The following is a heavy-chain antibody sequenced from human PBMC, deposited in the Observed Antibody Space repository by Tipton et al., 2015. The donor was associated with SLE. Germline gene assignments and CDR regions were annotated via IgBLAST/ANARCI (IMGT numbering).Heavy chain of an antibody. CDR3: ARRGRSTVVTPWFDP. CDR1: GGSIISSSYY. D-gene: IGHD4-23*01. V-gene: IGHV4-39*01. CDR2: VYYSGST. J-gene: IGHJ5*02. Sequence: TLSLTCTVSGGSIISSSYYWAWIRQPPGKGLEWIGSVYYSGSTYYSPSLKSRVTISVDTSKNQFSLNLSSVTAADTAVYYCARRGRSTVVTPWFDPWGQGTLVTVSS.